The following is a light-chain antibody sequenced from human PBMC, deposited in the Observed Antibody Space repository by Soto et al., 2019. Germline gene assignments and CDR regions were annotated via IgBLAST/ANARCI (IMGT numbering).Light chain of an antibody. CDR2: GAS. CDR1: QSVSSN. V-gene: IGKV3-15*01. J-gene: IGKJ4*01. Sequence: EIVMTQSPATLSVSPGERATLSCRASQSVSSNLAWYQQKRGQAPRLHIYGASTSATGIPARFSGSGSGTEFTLTISSLQSEDFAVYYCQQYNNWPPLTFGGGTKVEIK. CDR3: QQYNNWPPLT.